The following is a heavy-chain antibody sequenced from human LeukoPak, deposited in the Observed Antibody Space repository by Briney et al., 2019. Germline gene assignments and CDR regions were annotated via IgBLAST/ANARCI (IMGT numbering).Heavy chain of an antibody. CDR2: ISNSGTTI. D-gene: IGHD5-24*01. CDR1: GFSFSDFY. V-gene: IGHV3-11*01. CDR3: ARGGTWLQSGGLSY. J-gene: IGHJ4*02. Sequence: GGFLRLSCAASGFSFSDFYLTWIRQAPGKGLEWISYISNSGTTIYYADGVKGRFTVSRDNANNSLYLQMNSLRAEDTAIYYCARGGTWLQSGGLSYWGEGTLVTVS.